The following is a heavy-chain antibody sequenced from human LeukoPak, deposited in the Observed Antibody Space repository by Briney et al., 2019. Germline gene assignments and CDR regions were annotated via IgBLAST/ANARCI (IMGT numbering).Heavy chain of an antibody. CDR1: GFSFTSYY. CDR3: ARGPSCSGGSCPIDY. J-gene: IGHJ4*02. D-gene: IGHD2-15*01. CDR2: INPSGGST. V-gene: IGHV1-46*01. Sequence: ASVKVSCEASGFSFTSYYMHWVRQAPGQGLEWMGIINPSGGSTTYAQRFQGTVTMTRDTSTSTVSMELSSLRSEDTAVYYCARGPSCSGGSCPIDYWGQGTLVTVSS.